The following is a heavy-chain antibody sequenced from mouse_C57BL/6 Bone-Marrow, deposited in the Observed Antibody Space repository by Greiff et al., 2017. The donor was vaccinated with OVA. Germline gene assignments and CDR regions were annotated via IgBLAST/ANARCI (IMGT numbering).Heavy chain of an antibody. CDR1: GFTFTDYY. Sequence: VQLQQSGPVLVKPGPSVYMSCTASGFTFTDYYMNWVKQSHGKSLEWLGVISRYNGATSYTAMIKSKDTLTVDKSSSTAYMELNSQTSEDSAVYCCDVIEAYWGQGTLVTVSA. J-gene: IGHJ3*01. V-gene: IGHV1-19*01. D-gene: IGHD1-1*01. CDR2: ISRYNGAT. CDR3: DVIEAY.